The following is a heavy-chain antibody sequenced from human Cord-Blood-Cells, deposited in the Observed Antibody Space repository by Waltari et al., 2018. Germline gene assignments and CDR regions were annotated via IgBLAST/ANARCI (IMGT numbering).Heavy chain of an antibody. CDR2: IYPGDSDT. CDR1: DYSFTISW. V-gene: IGHV5-51*03. CDR3: ARRGGNSRRLWYFDL. J-gene: IGHJ2*01. D-gene: IGHD2-21*02. Sequence: VRSEERVKNPGERWTTPCKGSDYSFTISWTAGVAKRPGKGLEWMGIIYPGDSDTRYSPSFQGQVTISADKSISTAYLQWSSLKASDTAMYYCARRGGNSRRLWYFDLWGRGTLVTVSS.